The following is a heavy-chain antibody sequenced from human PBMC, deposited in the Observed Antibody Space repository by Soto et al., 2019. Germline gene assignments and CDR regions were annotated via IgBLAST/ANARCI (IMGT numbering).Heavy chain of an antibody. CDR1: GFTFDDYA. J-gene: IGHJ6*01. CDR3: ARDGRARSAYSSDYYYFSGMDV. CDR2: ISWNSGNR. D-gene: IGHD3-3*01. Sequence: EVQLVESGGGLVQPGRSLRLSCAASGFTFDDYAIHWVRQVPGKGLEWVSGISWNSGNRDYADSVKGRFTISRDNAKKSLYLQMNSLRDEDTAVYFCARDGRARSAYSSDYYYFSGMDVW. V-gene: IGHV3-9*01.